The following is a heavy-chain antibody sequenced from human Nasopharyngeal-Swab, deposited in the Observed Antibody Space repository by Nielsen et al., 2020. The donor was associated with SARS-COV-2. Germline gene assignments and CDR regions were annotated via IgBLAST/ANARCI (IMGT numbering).Heavy chain of an antibody. Sequence: ASVKVSCKASGYTFTSYYMHWVRQAPRQGLEWMGIINPSGGSTSYAQKFQGRVTMTRDTSTSTVYMELSSLRSEDTAVYYCARDEGRGLLTGFLKNWFDPWGQGTLVTVSS. CDR2: INPSGGST. CDR1: GYTFTSYY. CDR3: ARDEGRGLLTGFLKNWFDP. J-gene: IGHJ5*02. V-gene: IGHV1-46*01. D-gene: IGHD1-26*01.